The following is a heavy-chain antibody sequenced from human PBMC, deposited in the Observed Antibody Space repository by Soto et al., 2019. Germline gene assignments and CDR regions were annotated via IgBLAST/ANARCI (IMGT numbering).Heavy chain of an antibody. Sequence: PGGSLRLSCAASGFTFSSYAMSWVRQAPGKGLEWVSAISGSGGSTYYADSVKGRFTISRDNSKNTLYLQMNSLRAEDTAVYYCAKSIVLMVFFYGMDVWGQGTTVTVSS. CDR2: ISGSGGST. D-gene: IGHD2-8*01. V-gene: IGHV3-23*01. J-gene: IGHJ6*02. CDR3: AKSIVLMVFFYGMDV. CDR1: GFTFSSYA.